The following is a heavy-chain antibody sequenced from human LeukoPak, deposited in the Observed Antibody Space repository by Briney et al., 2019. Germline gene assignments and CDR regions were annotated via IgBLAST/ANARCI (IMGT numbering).Heavy chain of an antibody. J-gene: IGHJ4*02. D-gene: IGHD6-13*01. Sequence: PGGSLRLSCAASGFTLSSYGMHWVRQAPGKGLEWVAVISYDGSNKYYADSVKGRFTISRDNSKNTLYLQMNSLRAEDTAVHYCARVSTRSSSWWRSPYYFDYWGQGTLVTVSS. CDR3: ARVSTRSSSWWRSPYYFDY. V-gene: IGHV3-30*03. CDR2: ISYDGSNK. CDR1: GFTLSSYG.